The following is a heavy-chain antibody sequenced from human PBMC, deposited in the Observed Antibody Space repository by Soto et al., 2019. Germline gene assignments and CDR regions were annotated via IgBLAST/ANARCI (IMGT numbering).Heavy chain of an antibody. CDR3: AKRGSKNAFDI. J-gene: IGHJ3*02. D-gene: IGHD1-26*01. CDR2: ISDSGGST. V-gene: IGHV3-23*01. Sequence: EVQLLESGGGLVQPGGSLRLSCAASGFTFSSYAMSWVRQAPGKGLECVSIISDSGGSTNYADSVKGRFTISRDNSKNTLYLQMNSLRAEDTAILYCAKRGSKNAFDIWGQGTVVIVSS. CDR1: GFTFSSYA.